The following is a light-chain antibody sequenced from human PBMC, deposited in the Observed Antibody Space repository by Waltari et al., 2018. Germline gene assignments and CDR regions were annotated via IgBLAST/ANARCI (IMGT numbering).Light chain of an antibody. V-gene: IGKV3-15*01. CDR2: GVS. CDR3: QQYNDWPPVT. CDR1: QSVSSN. J-gene: IGKJ4*02. Sequence: TVMPQSPVALSVSPGERVTLSCRASQSVSSNLACYQQKPGQAPRLLIYGVSTRATSIAARFSGSGSGTEFTLNISSLQSGDFAVYYCQQYNDWPPVTFGGGTKVEIK.